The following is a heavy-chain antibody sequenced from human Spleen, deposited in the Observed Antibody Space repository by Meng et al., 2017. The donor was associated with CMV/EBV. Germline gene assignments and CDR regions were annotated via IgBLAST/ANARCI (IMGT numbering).Heavy chain of an antibody. Sequence: SGYTFTSYALSWVRQAPGQGLEWMGWINTNNAIPTYAQGFTERFVFSLDTSVSTTYLQISSLKAEDTAVYYCARVHSSGYYGPKDYWGQGTLVTVSS. D-gene: IGHD3-22*01. CDR2: INTNNAIP. J-gene: IGHJ4*02. CDR1: GYTFTSYA. V-gene: IGHV7-4-1*02. CDR3: ARVHSSGYYGPKDY.